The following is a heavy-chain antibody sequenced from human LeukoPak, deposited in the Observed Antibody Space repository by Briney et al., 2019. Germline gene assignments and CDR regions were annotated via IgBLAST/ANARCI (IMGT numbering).Heavy chain of an antibody. CDR3: ARESGGRKGYYYGSGSPLDY. V-gene: IGHV1-69*04. CDR2: IIPILGIA. CDR1: GGTFSSYA. D-gene: IGHD3-10*01. J-gene: IGHJ4*02. Sequence: SVKVSCKASGGTFSSYAISWVRQAPGQGLEWMGRIIPILGIANYAQKFQGRVTITADKSTSTAYMELSSLRSEDTAVYYCARESGGRKGYYYGSGSPLDYWGQGTLVTVSS.